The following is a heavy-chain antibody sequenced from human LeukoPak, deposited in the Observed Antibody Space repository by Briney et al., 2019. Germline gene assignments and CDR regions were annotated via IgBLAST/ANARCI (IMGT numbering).Heavy chain of an antibody. CDR3: ARVGTSRHFYFDY. J-gene: IGHJ4*02. Sequence: ASVKVSCKASGYTFTSYDINWVRQATGQGLEWMGWMNPNSGNTGYAQKFQGRVTITRNTSISTAYMELRSLRSDDTAVYYCARVGTSRHFYFDYWGQGTLVTVSS. CDR1: GYTFTSYD. CDR2: MNPNSGNT. D-gene: IGHD2-2*01. V-gene: IGHV1-8*03.